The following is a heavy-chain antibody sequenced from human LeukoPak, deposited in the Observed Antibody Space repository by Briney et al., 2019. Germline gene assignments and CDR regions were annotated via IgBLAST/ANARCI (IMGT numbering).Heavy chain of an antibody. V-gene: IGHV4-59*01. CDR2: IYYSGST. J-gene: IGHJ5*02. D-gene: IGHD2-2*02. CDR3: ARRSHLRYCSSTSCYKNWFDP. CDR1: GGSISSYY. Sequence: SETLSLTCTVSGGSISSYYWSWIRQPPGKGLEWIGHIYYSGSTNYNPSLKSRVTISVDTSKSQFSLKLSSVTAADTAVYYCARRSHLRYCSSTSCYKNWFDPWGQGTLVTVSS.